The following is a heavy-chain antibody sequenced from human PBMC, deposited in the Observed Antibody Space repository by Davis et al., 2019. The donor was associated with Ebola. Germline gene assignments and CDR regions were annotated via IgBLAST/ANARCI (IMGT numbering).Heavy chain of an antibody. V-gene: IGHV3-64*01. CDR1: GFTFSSYA. CDR3: AREDSSAFYYYYGMDV. D-gene: IGHD6-13*01. CDR2: ISSNGGST. J-gene: IGHJ6*02. Sequence: GESLKISCAASGFTFSSYAMHWVRQAPGKGLEYVSAISSNGGSTYYANSVKGRFTISRDNSKNTLYLQMGSLRAEDMAVYYCAREDSSAFYYYYGMDVWGQGTTVTVSS.